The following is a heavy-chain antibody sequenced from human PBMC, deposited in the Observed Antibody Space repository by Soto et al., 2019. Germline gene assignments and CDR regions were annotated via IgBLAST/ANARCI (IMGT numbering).Heavy chain of an antibody. CDR1: GWSFSGYY. D-gene: IGHD4-17*01. J-gene: IGHJ4*02. CDR2: INHSGST. Sequence: QVQLQQWGAGLLKPSETLSLTCAVYGWSFSGYYWSWIRQPPGKGLEWIGEINHSGSTHYNPSLKSRVTISVDTSKNQFSLKLSSVTAADTAVYYCARAYGGNGFDYWGQGTLVTVSS. V-gene: IGHV4-34*01. CDR3: ARAYGGNGFDY.